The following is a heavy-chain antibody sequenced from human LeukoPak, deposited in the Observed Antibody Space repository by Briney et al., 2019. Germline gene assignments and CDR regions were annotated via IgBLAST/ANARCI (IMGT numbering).Heavy chain of an antibody. CDR1: GFTFSSYA. CDR2: ISGSGGST. CDR3: AKTISSGWYWYYYYYYGMDV. D-gene: IGHD6-19*01. Sequence: PGGSLRLTCAASGFTFSSYAMSWVRQAPGKGLEWVSAISGSGGSTYYADSMKGRFTISRDNSKNTLYLQMNSLRAEDTAVYYCAKTISSGWYWYYYYYYGMDVWGQETTVTVSS. J-gene: IGHJ6*02. V-gene: IGHV3-23*01.